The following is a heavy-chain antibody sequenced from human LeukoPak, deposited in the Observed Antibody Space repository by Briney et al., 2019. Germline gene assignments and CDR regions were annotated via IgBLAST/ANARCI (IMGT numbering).Heavy chain of an antibody. Sequence: TSETLSLTCTVSSGSISTYYWNWLRQSPGKGLEWIGYIVYSGRTLYNPSLNGRVTISVDTSKTQFSLRLRSVTAADTAVYYCARRLCSSPSCSIAPSGNWLDPWGQGILVTVSS. J-gene: IGHJ5*02. V-gene: IGHV4-59*08. CDR3: ARRLCSSPSCSIAPSGNWLDP. CDR2: IVYSGRT. CDR1: SGSISTYY. D-gene: IGHD2-2*01.